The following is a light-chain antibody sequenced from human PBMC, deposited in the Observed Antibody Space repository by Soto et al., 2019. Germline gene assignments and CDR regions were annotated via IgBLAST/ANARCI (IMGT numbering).Light chain of an antibody. CDR1: NIGSKS. J-gene: IGLJ3*02. CDR3: QVWDASSDWV. CDR2: EDS. Sequence: SYELTQPPSVSVAPGQTARITCGGNNIGSKSVHWYQQKPGQAPVLVVFEDSDRPSGIPERFSGSNSGNTATLTISRVEAGDEADYYCQVWDASSDWVFGGGTKLTVL. V-gene: IGLV3-21*02.